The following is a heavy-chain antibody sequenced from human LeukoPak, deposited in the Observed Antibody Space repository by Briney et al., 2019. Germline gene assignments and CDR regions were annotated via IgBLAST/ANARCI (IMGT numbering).Heavy chain of an antibody. CDR1: GYTFTSYY. CDR2: INPSGGST. CDR3: ARALTGWGYDILTGYYHDWFDP. Sequence: ASVKVSCKASGYTFTSYYMHWVRQAPGQGLEWMGIINPSGGSTSYAQKFQGGVTMTRDTSTSTVYMELSSLRSEDTAVYYCARALTGWGYDILTGYYHDWFDPWGQGTLVTVSS. J-gene: IGHJ5*02. D-gene: IGHD3-9*01. V-gene: IGHV1-46*01.